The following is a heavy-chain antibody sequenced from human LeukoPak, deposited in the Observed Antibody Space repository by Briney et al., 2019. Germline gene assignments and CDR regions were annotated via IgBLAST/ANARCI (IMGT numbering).Heavy chain of an antibody. CDR2: ISSSGSTI. V-gene: IGHV3-48*03. CDR3: AKPYPTLTTSAVLDN. CDR1: GFTFSSYE. Sequence: GGSLRLSCAASGFTFSSYEMNWVRQAPGKGLEWVSYISSSGSTIYYADSVKGRFTISRDNSKNTVYLQINTLRTDDAAIYYCAKPYPTLTTSAVLDNWGQGTLVTVSS. D-gene: IGHD1-1*01. J-gene: IGHJ4*02.